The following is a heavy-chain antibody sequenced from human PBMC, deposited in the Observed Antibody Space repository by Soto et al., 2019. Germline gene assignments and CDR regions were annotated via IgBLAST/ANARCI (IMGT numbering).Heavy chain of an antibody. D-gene: IGHD3-10*01. V-gene: IGHV4-4*07. CDR2: MFSSGST. CDR1: GVSMITYY. J-gene: IGHJ5*01. Sequence: PSGTXSLTCTFSGVSMITYYFIWIRHPAGKGLQWIGRMFSSGSTNYDPSLKSRVIMSLDTSKNQFSLYLRSVTAADTAVYYCERGKTDFGKNWLESWGQGTPVTVYS. CDR3: ERGKTDFGKNWLES.